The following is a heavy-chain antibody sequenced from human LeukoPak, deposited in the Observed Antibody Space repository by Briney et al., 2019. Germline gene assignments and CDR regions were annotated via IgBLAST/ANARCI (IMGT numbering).Heavy chain of an antibody. CDR1: GFTFSSYG. CDR3: AKASRVGVAGSRFDY. D-gene: IGHD2-15*01. Sequence: GGSLRLSCAASGFTFSSYGMHWVRQAPGKGLEWVAVISYDGSNKYYADSVKGRFSISRDNSKNTVYLQMNSLRAEDTAVYYCAKASRVGVAGSRFDYWGQGTLVTVSS. CDR2: ISYDGSNK. V-gene: IGHV3-30*18. J-gene: IGHJ4*02.